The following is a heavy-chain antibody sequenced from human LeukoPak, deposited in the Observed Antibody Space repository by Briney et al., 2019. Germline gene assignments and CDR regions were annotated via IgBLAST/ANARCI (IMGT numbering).Heavy chain of an antibody. CDR1: GFIFSKAW. Sequence: PGGSLRLSCAASGFIFSKAWMAWVHQAPGKGLEWVGHIKTKTDDGTTDYAAPVKGRFTISRDDSKSTLYLQMNSLNTEDTAVYFCTSALNLVLGELLGYWGQGTLVTVSS. CDR3: TSALNLVLGELLGY. J-gene: IGHJ4*02. D-gene: IGHD3-16*01. CDR2: IKTKTDDGTT. V-gene: IGHV3-15*01.